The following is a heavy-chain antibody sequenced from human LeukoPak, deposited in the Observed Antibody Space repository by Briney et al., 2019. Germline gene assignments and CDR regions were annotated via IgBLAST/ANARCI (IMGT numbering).Heavy chain of an antibody. J-gene: IGHJ4*02. Sequence: GGSLRLSCAASGFTFSSYAMSWVRQAPGRGLEWVSAISGSGGSTYYADSVKGRFTISRDNSKNTLYLQMNSLRAEDTAVYYCAKEIKDIVVVVALSGFDYWGQGTLVTVSS. CDR3: AKEIKDIVVVVALSGFDY. CDR2: ISGSGGST. D-gene: IGHD2-15*01. CDR1: GFTFSSYA. V-gene: IGHV3-23*01.